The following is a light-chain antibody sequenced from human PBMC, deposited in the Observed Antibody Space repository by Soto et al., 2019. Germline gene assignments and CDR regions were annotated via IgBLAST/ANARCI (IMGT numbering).Light chain of an antibody. J-gene: IGKJ2*01. CDR1: QSVGSY. CDR3: QQRDKWPRT. CDR2: GAS. V-gene: IGKV3-11*01. Sequence: EIVLTQSPATLSLSPGERATLSCRASQSVGSYLAWYQHKPGQAPRLLIYGASNRATDIPGRFSGRGSGTDFTLTISSLESGDSAVYYCQQRDKWPRTFGQGTKL.